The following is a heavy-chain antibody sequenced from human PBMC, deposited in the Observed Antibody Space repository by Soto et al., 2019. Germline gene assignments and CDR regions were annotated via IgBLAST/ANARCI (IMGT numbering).Heavy chain of an antibody. D-gene: IGHD3-16*01. J-gene: IGHJ5*02. CDR2: ISSSSSYI. CDR3: ARDAGLQRGELANWFDP. Sequence: GGSLRLSCAASGFPFSSYSMNWVRQAPGKGLEWVSSISSSSSYIYYADSVKGRFTISRDNAKNSLYLQMNSLRAEDRAVYYCARDAGLQRGELANWFDPWGQGTLVTVSS. V-gene: IGHV3-21*01. CDR1: GFPFSSYS.